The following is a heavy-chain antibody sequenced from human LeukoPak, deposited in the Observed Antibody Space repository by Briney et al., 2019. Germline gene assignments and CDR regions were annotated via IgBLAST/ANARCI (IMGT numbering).Heavy chain of an antibody. D-gene: IGHD2-15*01. J-gene: IGHJ5*02. CDR1: GGSISSYY. V-gene: IGHV4-4*09. CDR3: ARHSSVVRGWFDP. Sequence: PSETLSLTCTVSGGSISSYYWSWIRQPPGKVLEWVGYIYASGSTNYNPSLKSRVTISVDTSKNQFSLKLNSVTAADTAVYYCARHSSVVRGWFDPWGQGTLVTVSS. CDR2: IYASGST.